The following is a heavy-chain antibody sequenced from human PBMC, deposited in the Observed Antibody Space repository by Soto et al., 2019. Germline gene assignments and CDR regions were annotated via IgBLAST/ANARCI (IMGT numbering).Heavy chain of an antibody. Sequence: SETLSLTCTVSGGSISSYYWSWIRQPPGKGLEWIGYIYYSGSTNYNASLKSRVTISVDTSKNQFSLKLSSVTAADTAVYYCARCPAPAGFYYYYGMDVWGQGTTVTVSS. CDR2: IYYSGST. D-gene: IGHD2-2*01. CDR3: ARCPAPAGFYYYYGMDV. CDR1: GGSISSYY. V-gene: IGHV4-59*08. J-gene: IGHJ6*02.